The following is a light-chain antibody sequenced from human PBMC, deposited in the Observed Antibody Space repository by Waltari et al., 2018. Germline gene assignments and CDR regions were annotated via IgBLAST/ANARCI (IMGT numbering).Light chain of an antibody. J-gene: IGLJ2*01. V-gene: IGLV8-61*01. Sequence: QTVVTQEPSFSVSPGGTVTLTCGLSSGSVSTSYHPSWYQLTPGQAPRTLIYTTNTRSSGVPDRFSGSILGNKAALTITGAQADDESDYYCVLYMGGGISVFGGGTKLTVL. CDR1: SGSVSTSYH. CDR3: VLYMGGGISV. CDR2: TTN.